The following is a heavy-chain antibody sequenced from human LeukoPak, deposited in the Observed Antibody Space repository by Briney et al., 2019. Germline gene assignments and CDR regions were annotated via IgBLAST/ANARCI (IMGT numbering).Heavy chain of an antibody. Sequence: GASVKVSCKASGYTFTSYGISWVRQAPGQRLEWMGWISAYNGNTNYARKLQGRVTMTTDTSTSTAYMELRSLRSDDTAVYYCASVGSHYYYYMDVWGKGTTVTVSS. D-gene: IGHD1-26*01. CDR1: GYTFTSYG. J-gene: IGHJ6*03. V-gene: IGHV1-18*01. CDR3: ASVGSHYYYYMDV. CDR2: ISAYNGNT.